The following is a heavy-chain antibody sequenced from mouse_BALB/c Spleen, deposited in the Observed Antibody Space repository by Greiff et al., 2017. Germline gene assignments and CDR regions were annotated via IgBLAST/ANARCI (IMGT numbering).Heavy chain of an antibody. J-gene: IGHJ2*01. V-gene: IGHV3-8*02. CDR2: ISYSGST. D-gene: IGHD2-10*02. CDR3: ARGGRYGNCFDY. Sequence: EVKLMESGPSLVKPSQTLSLTCSVTGDSITSGYWNWIRKFPGNKLEYMGYISYSGSTYYNPSLKSRISITRDTSKNQYYLQLNSVTSEDTATYYCARGGRYGNCFDYWGQGTTLTVSS. CDR1: GDSITSGY.